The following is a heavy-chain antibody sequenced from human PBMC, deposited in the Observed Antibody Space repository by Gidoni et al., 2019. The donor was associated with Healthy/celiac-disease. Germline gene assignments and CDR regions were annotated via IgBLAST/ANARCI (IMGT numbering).Heavy chain of an antibody. J-gene: IGHJ4*02. D-gene: IGHD6-13*01. CDR2: INSDGSST. CDR3: AREDRYSSSWGY. Sequence: PGKGLVWVSRINSDGSSTSYADSVKGRLTISRDNAKNTLYLQMNSLRAEDTAVYYCAREDRYSSSWGYWGQGTLVTVSS. V-gene: IGHV3-74*01.